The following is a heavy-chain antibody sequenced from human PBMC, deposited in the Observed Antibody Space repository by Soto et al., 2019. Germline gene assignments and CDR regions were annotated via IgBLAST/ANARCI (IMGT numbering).Heavy chain of an antibody. CDR1: GGSISSYY. CDR3: ARDRIIADRGFGNNYYYYGMDV. V-gene: IGHV4-59*01. Sequence: ASETLSLTCTVSGGSISSYYWSWIRQPPGKGLEWIGYIYYSGSTNYNPSLKSRVTISVDTSKNRFSLKLSSVTAADTAVYYCARDRIIADRGFGNNYYYYGMDVWGQGTTVTVSS. D-gene: IGHD6-6*01. J-gene: IGHJ6*02. CDR2: IYYSGST.